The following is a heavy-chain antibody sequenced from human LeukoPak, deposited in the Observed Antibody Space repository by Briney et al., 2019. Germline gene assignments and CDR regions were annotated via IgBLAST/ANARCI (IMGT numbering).Heavy chain of an antibody. CDR3: ARVYCSSNSCYLDY. D-gene: IGHD2-2*01. J-gene: IGHJ4*02. Sequence: SETLSLTCTVSGGSISSSSYYWGWIRQPPGKGLEWIGSIYYSGSTYYNPSLKSRVSMSLDKSKNQFSLNLTSVTAADTAIYYCARVYCSSNSCYLDYWSQGTLVTVSS. CDR2: IYYSGST. CDR1: GGSISSSSYY. V-gene: IGHV4-39*07.